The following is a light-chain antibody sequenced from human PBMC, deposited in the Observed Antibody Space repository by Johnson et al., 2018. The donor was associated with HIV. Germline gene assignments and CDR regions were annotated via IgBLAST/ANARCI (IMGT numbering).Light chain of an antibody. CDR1: SSNIGNNY. CDR3: GTWDSSLSAYV. J-gene: IGLJ1*01. V-gene: IGLV1-51*02. Sequence: QLVLTQPPSVSAAPGQKVTISCSGSSSNIGNNYVSWYQQLPRGAPKLLIYENNKRPSGIPDRFSGYKSGTSATLDITGLQSGDEADYYCGTWDSSLSAYVFGNGTKVTVL. CDR2: ENN.